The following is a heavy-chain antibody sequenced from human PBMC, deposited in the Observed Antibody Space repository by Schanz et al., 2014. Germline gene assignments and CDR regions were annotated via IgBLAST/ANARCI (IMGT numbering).Heavy chain of an antibody. V-gene: IGHV3-48*01. CDR2: ISSSSSTR. CDR3: ARGRVLES. J-gene: IGHJ5*02. Sequence: EVQLVESGGGLVQPGGSLRLSCTASGFTFSSYSMNWVRQAPGKGLEWVSYISSSSSTRYYADSVKGRFTISRDNAKNSLFLQMNSLRPEDTAVYYCARGRVLESWGQGTLVTVSS. D-gene: IGHD1-1*01. CDR1: GFTFSSYS.